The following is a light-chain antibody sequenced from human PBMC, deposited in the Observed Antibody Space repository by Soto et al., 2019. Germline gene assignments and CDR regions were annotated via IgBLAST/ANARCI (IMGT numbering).Light chain of an antibody. CDR1: QSVSIN. CDR2: GAS. J-gene: IGKJ1*01. CDR3: QQYNNCPGT. V-gene: IGKV3-15*01. Sequence: EIVMTQSPATLSVSPVERATLSCRASQSVSINLAWYQQKPGQAPRILIYGASTRATGIPARFSGSGSGTEFTLTISSLQSEDFAVYYCQQYNNCPGTFGQGTKVDI.